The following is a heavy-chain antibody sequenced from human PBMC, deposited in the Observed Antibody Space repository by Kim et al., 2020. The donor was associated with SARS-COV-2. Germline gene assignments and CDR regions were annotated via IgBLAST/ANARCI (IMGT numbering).Heavy chain of an antibody. Sequence: GGSLRLSCTASGFTFSSFEINWVRQAPGKGLEWISYIRNSDSYIYYADSVKGRFTISRDNTKNSVYLQMERLTVEDTAVYYCARDSGTGSESSQNHFDYWGQGTVVAVSS. CDR1: GFTFSSFE. CDR2: IRNSDSYI. D-gene: IGHD2-8*02. J-gene: IGHJ4*02. CDR3: ARDSGTGSESSQNHFDY. V-gene: IGHV3-48*03.